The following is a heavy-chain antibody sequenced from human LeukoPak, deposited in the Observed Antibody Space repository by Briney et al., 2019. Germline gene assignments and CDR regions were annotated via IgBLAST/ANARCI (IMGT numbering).Heavy chain of an antibody. Sequence: GGSLRLSCAASEFTSSSYSMNWVRQAPGKGLEWVGRIKSKTDGETTDYAAPVKGRVTISRDDSQNTVYLKMNSLKAEDTAVYYCVTIRTYTSTWYPYWGQGTLVTVSS. V-gene: IGHV3-15*05. CDR2: IKSKTDGETT. D-gene: IGHD6-13*01. J-gene: IGHJ4*02. CDR3: VTIRTYTSTWYPY. CDR1: EFTSSSYS.